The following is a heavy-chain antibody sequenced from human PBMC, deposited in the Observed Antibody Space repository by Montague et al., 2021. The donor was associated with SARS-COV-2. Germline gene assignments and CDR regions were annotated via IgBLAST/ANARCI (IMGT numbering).Heavy chain of an antibody. V-gene: IGHV4-39*01. CDR3: ASSYCRGGSWYSCLVWD. D-gene: IGHD2-15*01. Sequence: SETLSLTCTVSGGSISSSSYYWGWIRQPPGKGLEWIGSIYYSGSTYYNPSLKSRVTISVDTSKNQFSLKLSSVTAADTAVYYCASSYCRGGSWYSCLVWDWGQGTLVTVSS. CDR1: GGSISSSSYY. J-gene: IGHJ4*02. CDR2: IYYSGST.